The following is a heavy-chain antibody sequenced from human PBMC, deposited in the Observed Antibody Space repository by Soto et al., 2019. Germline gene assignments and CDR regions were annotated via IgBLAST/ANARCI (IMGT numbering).Heavy chain of an antibody. CDR1: GFTFSSYG. CDR2: ISYDGSNN. J-gene: IGHJ4*02. D-gene: IGHD3-22*01. V-gene: IGHV3-30*18. CDR3: AKGPYYYDRSGYYYDFDY. Sequence: QVQLVDSGGGVVQPGRSLRLSREGTGFTFSSYGMHWVRQAPGKGLEWVAVISYDGSNNFYADSVKGRFTISRDNSKNTVWLQMNSLRAEDSAVYYCAKGPYYYDRSGYYYDFDYWGQGTLVTVSS.